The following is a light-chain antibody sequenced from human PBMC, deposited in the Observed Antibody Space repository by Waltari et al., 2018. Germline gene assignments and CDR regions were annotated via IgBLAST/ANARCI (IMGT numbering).Light chain of an antibody. CDR3: QSYDRSLSAYV. CDR1: SSNIGAGYD. Sequence: QSVVTQPPSVSGAPGQRVTISCTGSSSNIGAGYDVHWYQQLPETAPKLLIYGNINRPSGVPDRFSGSKAGTSASLAITGLQADDESDYYCQSYDRSLSAYVFGTGTKVTVL. V-gene: IGLV1-40*01. CDR2: GNI. J-gene: IGLJ1*01.